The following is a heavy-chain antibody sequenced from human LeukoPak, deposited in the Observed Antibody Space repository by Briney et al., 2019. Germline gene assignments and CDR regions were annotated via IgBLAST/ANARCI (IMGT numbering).Heavy chain of an antibody. CDR1: GFTFSSYG. CDR3: AKEGLSGSYGEYFQR. D-gene: IGHD1-26*01. Sequence: PGGSLRLSCAASGFTFSSYGMHWVRQAPGKGLEWVAVISYDGSNKYYADSVKGRFTISRDNSKNTLYLQMNSLRAEDTAVYYCAKEGLSGSYGEYFQRWGQGTLVTVSS. CDR2: ISYDGSNK. J-gene: IGHJ1*01. V-gene: IGHV3-30*18.